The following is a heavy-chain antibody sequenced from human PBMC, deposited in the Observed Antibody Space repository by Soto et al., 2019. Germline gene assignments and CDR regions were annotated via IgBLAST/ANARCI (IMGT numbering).Heavy chain of an antibody. V-gene: IGHV3-23*01. D-gene: IGHD3-16*01. CDR1: GFTIANSA. CDR3: AKDIWGYSFDL. Sequence: EVQVLESGGGLVQPGGSLRLSCAASGFTIANSAMAWVRQAPGQGLEWVSAMDGGSTNTHYADSVQGRFTISRDTSKNSLFLRMDSLRADDTALYYCAKDIWGYSFDLWGRGTLVTVSS. J-gene: IGHJ2*01. CDR2: MDGGSTNT.